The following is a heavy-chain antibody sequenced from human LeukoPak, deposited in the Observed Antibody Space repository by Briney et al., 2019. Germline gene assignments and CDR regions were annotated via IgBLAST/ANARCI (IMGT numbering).Heavy chain of an antibody. CDR3: ARVYGDYVDY. V-gene: IGHV4-59*01. J-gene: IGHJ4*02. CDR1: GGSISSFY. Sequence: SETLSLTCTVSGGSISSFYWSWIRQPPGKGLEWIGYIHYSGSTNYNPSLKSRVTISVDTSKNQFSLKLSSVTAADTAVYYCARVYGDYVDYWGQGTLVTVSS. CDR2: IHYSGST. D-gene: IGHD4-17*01.